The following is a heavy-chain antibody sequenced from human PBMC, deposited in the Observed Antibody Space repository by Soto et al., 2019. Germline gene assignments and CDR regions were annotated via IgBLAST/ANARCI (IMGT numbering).Heavy chain of an antibody. CDR1: GYTFTSYG. Sequence: QVQLVQSGAEVKKPGASVKVSCKASGYTFTSYGISWVRQAPGQGLEWMGWISAYNGNTNYAQKLQGRVTMTTDTSKSPAYMELRSLRSDDTAVYYCASDITGVALLYNWFDPWGQGTLVTVSS. CDR2: ISAYNGNT. V-gene: IGHV1-18*01. D-gene: IGHD3-3*01. J-gene: IGHJ5*02. CDR3: ASDITGVALLYNWFDP.